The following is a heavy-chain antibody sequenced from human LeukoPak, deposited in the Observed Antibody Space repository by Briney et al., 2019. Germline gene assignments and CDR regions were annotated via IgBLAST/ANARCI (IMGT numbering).Heavy chain of an antibody. D-gene: IGHD6-19*01. CDR2: IYSGGST. CDR3: AKDSRRIVAAVAGDFDY. J-gene: IGHJ4*02. V-gene: IGHV3-66*01. CDR1: GFTVSSNY. Sequence: GGSLRLSCAASGFTVSSNYMSWVRQAPGKGLEWVSLIYSGGSTYYTDSVKGRFTISRDNSRNTLYLQMYSLRAEDTAVYFCAKDSRRIVAAVAGDFDYWGQGTLVTVSS.